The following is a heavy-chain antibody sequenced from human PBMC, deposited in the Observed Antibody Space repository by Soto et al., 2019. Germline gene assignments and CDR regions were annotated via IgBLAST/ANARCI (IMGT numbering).Heavy chain of an antibody. Sequence: SETLSLTCAVSGGSIISGGYSWSWIRQPPGKGLEWIGYIYHSGSTYHNPSLKSRATISVDRSKNQFSLKLSSVTAADTAVYYCARGMTTVTTLDYWGQGTLDTVSS. CDR1: GGSIISGGYS. D-gene: IGHD4-4*01. V-gene: IGHV4-30-2*01. J-gene: IGHJ4*02. CDR3: ARGMTTVTTLDY. CDR2: IYHSGST.